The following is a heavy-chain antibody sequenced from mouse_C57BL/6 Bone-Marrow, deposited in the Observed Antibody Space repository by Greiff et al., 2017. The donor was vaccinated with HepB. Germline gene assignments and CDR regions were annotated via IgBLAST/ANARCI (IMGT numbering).Heavy chain of an antibody. J-gene: IGHJ1*03. CDR1: GFTFSDFY. CDR3: ARDAYYYGSSPWYFDV. V-gene: IGHV7-1*01. D-gene: IGHD1-1*01. Sequence: DVKLVESGGGLVQSGRSLRLSCATSGFTFSDFYMEWVRQAPGKGLEWIAASRNKANDYTTEYSASVKGRFIVSRDTSQSILYLQMNALRAEDTAIYYCARDAYYYGSSPWYFDVWGTGTTVTVSS. CDR2: SRNKANDYTT.